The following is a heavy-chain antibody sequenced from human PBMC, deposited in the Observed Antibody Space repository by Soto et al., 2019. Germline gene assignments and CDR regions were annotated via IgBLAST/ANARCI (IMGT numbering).Heavy chain of an antibody. J-gene: IGHJ4*01. CDR3: AKDRQPYGRWPFDH. D-gene: IGHD3-10*01. Sequence: EVQLLESGGGLVQPGGSLRLSCAASGFTFRTYAMSWVRQAPGEGLEWVSGIFGSGGGISYADSVKGRFSISSDNSNNTLYLQMHSLRAEDTAVYYCAKDRQPYGRWPFDHWGQGTLVTVST. CDR1: GFTFRTYA. CDR2: IFGSGGGI. V-gene: IGHV3-23*01.